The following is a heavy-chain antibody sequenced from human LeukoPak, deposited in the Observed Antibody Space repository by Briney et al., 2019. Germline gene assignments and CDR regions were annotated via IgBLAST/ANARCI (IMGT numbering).Heavy chain of an antibody. CDR1: GGSIRSSYYC. Sequence: SETLSLTCTVSGGSIRSSYYCWGWIRQPPGKGLEWIGSIYDSGSTYYNPSLKSRVAISVDTSKNQFSLKLSSVTAADTAVYYCARLPTSSGWYWFDPWGQGTLVTVSS. CDR2: IYDSGST. J-gene: IGHJ5*02. V-gene: IGHV4-39*01. CDR3: ARLPTSSGWYWFDP. D-gene: IGHD6-19*01.